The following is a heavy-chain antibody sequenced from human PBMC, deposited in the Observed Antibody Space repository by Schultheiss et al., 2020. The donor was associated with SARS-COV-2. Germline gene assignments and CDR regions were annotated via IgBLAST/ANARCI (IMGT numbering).Heavy chain of an antibody. CDR2: IYYSWST. J-gene: IGHJ3*02. V-gene: IGHV4-59*12. CDR1: GGSISSYY. CDR3: ARSVVAAYDAFDI. Sequence: SETLSLTCTVSGGSISSYYWSWIRQPPGKGLEWIGYIYYSWSTNYNPSLKSRVTISVDTSKNQFSLKLSSVTAADTAVYYCARSVVAAYDAFDIWGQGTMVTVSS. D-gene: IGHD2-15*01.